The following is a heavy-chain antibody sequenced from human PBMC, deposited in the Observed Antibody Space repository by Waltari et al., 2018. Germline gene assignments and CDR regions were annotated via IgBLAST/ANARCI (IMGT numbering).Heavy chain of an antibody. CDR2: IYDSGST. J-gene: IGHJ4*02. D-gene: IGHD3-9*01. V-gene: IGHV4-59*13. CDR1: GGSISSYY. Sequence: QVQLQESGPGLVKPSETLSLTCTVSGGSISSYYWCWIRQPPGEGLGWVGYIYDSGSTNYNPSLKRRVTMSVDTSKTQFSLKLSSVTAEDTAVYYCARGGHYDILMDYWGQGTLVTVSS. CDR3: ARGGHYDILMDY.